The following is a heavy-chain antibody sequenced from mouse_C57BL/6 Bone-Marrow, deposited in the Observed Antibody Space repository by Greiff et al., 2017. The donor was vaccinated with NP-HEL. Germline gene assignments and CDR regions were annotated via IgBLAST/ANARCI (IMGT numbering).Heavy chain of an antibody. Sequence: VQLQQSGPGLVKPSQSLSLTCSVTGYSITSGYYWNWIRQFPGNKLEWMGYISYDGSNNYNPSLKNRISITRDTSKNQCFLKLNSVTTEDTATYYCARDDGYPDYWGQGTTLTVSS. J-gene: IGHJ2*01. V-gene: IGHV3-6*01. CDR1: GYSITSGYY. CDR3: ARDDGYPDY. D-gene: IGHD2-3*01. CDR2: ISYDGSN.